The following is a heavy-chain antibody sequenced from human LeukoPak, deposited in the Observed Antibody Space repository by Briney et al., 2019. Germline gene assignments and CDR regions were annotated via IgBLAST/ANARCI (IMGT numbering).Heavy chain of an antibody. D-gene: IGHD2-2*01. J-gene: IGHJ6*02. CDR2: ISYDGSNK. Sequence: PGRSLRLSCAASGFTFSSYGMHWVRQAPGKGPEWVAVISYDGSNKYYADSVKGRFTISRDNSKNTLYLQMNSLRAEDTAVYYCAKDASGAQLLRLYYYYGMDVWGQGTTVTVSS. CDR1: GFTFSSYG. CDR3: AKDASGAQLLRLYYYYGMDV. V-gene: IGHV3-30*18.